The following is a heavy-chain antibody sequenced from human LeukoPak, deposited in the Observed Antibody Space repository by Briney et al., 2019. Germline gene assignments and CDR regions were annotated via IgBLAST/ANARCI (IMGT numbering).Heavy chain of an antibody. CDR3: ARRPRNDILTGTPFDY. D-gene: IGHD3-9*01. CDR2: IYYRGST. CDR1: GGSISSDY. J-gene: IGHJ4*02. V-gene: IGHV4-59*01. Sequence: SETLSLTCTVSGGSISSDYWSWIRQPPGKGLEWIGYIYYRGSTNYNPSLKSRVTISVDTSKNQFSLKLSSVTAADTAVYYCARRPRNDILTGTPFDYWGQGILVTVSS.